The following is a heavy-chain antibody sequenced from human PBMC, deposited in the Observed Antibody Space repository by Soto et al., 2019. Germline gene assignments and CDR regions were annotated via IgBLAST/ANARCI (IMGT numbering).Heavy chain of an antibody. D-gene: IGHD3-10*01. CDR1: GGSFSGYY. J-gene: IGHJ6*03. Sequence: PSETLSLTCAFYGGSFSGYYWIWIRQPPGKGLEWIGEINHSGSTNYNPSLKSRVTISVDTSKNQFSLKLSSVTAADTAVYYCARGRHYYGSGSYYNKYYYYYYMDVWGKGTTVTVSS. V-gene: IGHV4-34*01. CDR3: ARGRHYYGSGSYYNKYYYYYYMDV. CDR2: INHSGST.